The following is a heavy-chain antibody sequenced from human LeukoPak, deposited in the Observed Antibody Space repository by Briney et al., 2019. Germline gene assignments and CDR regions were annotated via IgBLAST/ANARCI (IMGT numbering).Heavy chain of an antibody. D-gene: IGHD3-10*01. V-gene: IGHV3-23*01. J-gene: IGHJ4*02. CDR3: ARVSHYYGSGNYQKQFDY. CDR1: GFTFSSYD. Sequence: GGSLRLSCAASGFTFSSYDMSWVRQAPGKGPEWVSGISGSGGTTYYADSVKGRFTISRDSAKNSLYLQMNSLRADDTAVYYCARVSHYYGSGNYQKQFDYWGQGTLVTVSS. CDR2: ISGSGGTT.